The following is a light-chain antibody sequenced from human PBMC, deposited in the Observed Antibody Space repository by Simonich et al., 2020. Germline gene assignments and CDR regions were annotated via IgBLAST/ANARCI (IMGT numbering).Light chain of an antibody. CDR3: QSADSSGNYVV. Sequence: SYELTQPPSVSVSPGQTARITCSGDALPKQYAYWYQQKPGQAPVLVIYKDSERPSGIPGRFSGSSSGTTVTLTISGVQAEDEADYYCQSADSSGNYVVFGGGTKLTVL. J-gene: IGLJ2*01. CDR1: ALPKQY. V-gene: IGLV3-25*03. CDR2: KDS.